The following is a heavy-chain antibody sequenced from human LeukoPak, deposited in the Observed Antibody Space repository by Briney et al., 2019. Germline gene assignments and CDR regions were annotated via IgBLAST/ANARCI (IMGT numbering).Heavy chain of an antibody. CDR2: IEFDGTAT. Sequence: GGSLRLSCSGFGFTFRSFWMGWVRQAPGKGLEWVANIEFDGTATNYVDSVRGRFTISRDNAKNSLYLQMNSLRAEDTAVYYCARGMDVRGQGTTVAVSS. V-gene: IGHV3-7*01. CDR1: GFTFRSFW. CDR3: ARGMDV. J-gene: IGHJ6*02.